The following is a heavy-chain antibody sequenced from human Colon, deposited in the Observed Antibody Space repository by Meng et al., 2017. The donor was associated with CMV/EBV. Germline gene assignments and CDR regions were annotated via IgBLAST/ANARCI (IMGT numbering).Heavy chain of an antibody. V-gene: IGHV3-30*02. CDR1: GFTFSSYG. CDR3: ARVRDSKNYSGIDV. D-gene: IGHD3/OR15-3a*01. J-gene: IGHJ6*02. CDR2: IRYDGSNK. Sequence: GGSLRLSCAASGFTFSSYGMHWVRQAPGKGLEWVAFIRYDGSNKYYADSVKGRFTISRDNSKNTLYLQMNSLRAEDTAVYYCARVRDSKNYSGIDVWGQGTAVTVSS.